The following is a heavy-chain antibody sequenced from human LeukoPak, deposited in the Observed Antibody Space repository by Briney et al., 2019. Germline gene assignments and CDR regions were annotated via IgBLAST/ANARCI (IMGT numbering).Heavy chain of an antibody. D-gene: IGHD6-19*01. J-gene: IGHJ4*02. CDR3: ARGPLGRGWYYFDS. CDR1: AYTFTSYG. Sequence: GASVKVSCTASAYTFTSYGINWVRQAPGPGLEWMGWISAYNGNTNYAQKLQGRVTMTTDTSTSTAYMELRSLRSDDTAVYYCARGPLGRGWYYFDSWGQGTLVTVSS. V-gene: IGHV1-18*01. CDR2: ISAYNGNT.